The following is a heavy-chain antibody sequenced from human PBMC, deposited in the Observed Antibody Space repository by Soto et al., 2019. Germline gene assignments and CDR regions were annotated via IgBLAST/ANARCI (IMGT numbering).Heavy chain of an antibody. CDR1: GGTFSSYT. CDR2: IITILGIA. D-gene: IGHD2-15*01. V-gene: IGHV1-69*02. J-gene: IGHJ4*02. Sequence: QVQLVQSGAEVKKPGSSVKVSCKASGGTFSSYTISWVRQAPGQGLEWMGRIITILGIAKYEQKFQGRVTITADKSTSTAYMELSSMRSEDTALYYCARVCRGGSCYIDSWGKGTLVTVSS. CDR3: ARVCRGGSCYIDS.